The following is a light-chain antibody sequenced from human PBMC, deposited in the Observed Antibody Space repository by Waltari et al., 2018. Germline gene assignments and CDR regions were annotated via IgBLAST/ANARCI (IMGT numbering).Light chain of an antibody. CDR3: QQYYGTPIT. Sequence: DIVMTQSPDSLAVSLGERATINCKSSQRLLSSSNNKDFLIWYQQEPGQPPKVLFYWASARESGVPDRFSGSGSGTDFTLTISSLQAEDVAVYYCQQYYGTPITFGQGTRLEIK. CDR2: WAS. CDR1: QRLLSSSNNKDF. V-gene: IGKV4-1*01. J-gene: IGKJ5*01.